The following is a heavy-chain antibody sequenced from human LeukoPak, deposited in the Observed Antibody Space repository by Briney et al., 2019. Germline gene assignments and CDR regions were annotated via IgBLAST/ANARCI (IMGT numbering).Heavy chain of an antibody. Sequence: SVKVSCKASGYTFTGSYIHWVRQGPGQGLEWMGGIIPIFGTPNYAQKFQGRVKVTTDDATGTAYMELSSLMSEDTAIYYCARVDQYHFYLDVWGKGTPVTVSS. CDR1: GYTFTGSY. CDR2: IIPIFGTP. J-gene: IGHJ6*03. V-gene: IGHV1-69*05. CDR3: ARVDQYHFYLDV.